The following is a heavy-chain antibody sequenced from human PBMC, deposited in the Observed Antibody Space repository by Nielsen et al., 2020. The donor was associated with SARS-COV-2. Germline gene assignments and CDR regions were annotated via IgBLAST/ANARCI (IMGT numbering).Heavy chain of an antibody. CDR1: GFTFSSYW. CDR3: ASSYGDSYNWFDP. Sequence: GGSLRLSCAASGFTFSSYWMSWVRQAPGKGLEWVANIKQDGSEKYYVDSVKGRFTISRDNAKNSLYLQMNSLRVDDTAVYYCASSYGDSYNWFDPWGQGTLVTVSS. CDR2: IKQDGSEK. J-gene: IGHJ5*02. D-gene: IGHD4-17*01. V-gene: IGHV3-7*03.